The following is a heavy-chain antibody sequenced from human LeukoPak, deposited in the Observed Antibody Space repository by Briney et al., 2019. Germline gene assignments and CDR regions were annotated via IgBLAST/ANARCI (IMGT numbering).Heavy chain of an antibody. Sequence: PSETLSLTCAVYGGSFSGYYWSWIRQPPGKGLEWIGEINHSGSTNHNPSLKSRVTISVDTSKNQFSLKLSSVTAADTAVYYCARGTSHYDSSGYYRDFDYWGQGTLVTVSS. D-gene: IGHD3-22*01. J-gene: IGHJ4*02. CDR3: ARGTSHYDSSGYYRDFDY. CDR2: INHSGST. V-gene: IGHV4-34*01. CDR1: GGSFSGYY.